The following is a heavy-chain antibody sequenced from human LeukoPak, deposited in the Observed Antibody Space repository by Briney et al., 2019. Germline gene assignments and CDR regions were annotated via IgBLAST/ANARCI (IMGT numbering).Heavy chain of an antibody. V-gene: IGHV3-30*02. CDR1: GFTFSRYG. D-gene: IGHD1-20*01. J-gene: IGHJ3*01. Sequence: GGSLRLSCAASGFTFSRYGMHWVRQALGKGLEWVAFIRYDGRNKYYADSVRGRFTISINDAKTSLYLHMTSLRAEDTAVYYCVRDYNWAFDVWGQGTMVAVSS. CDR3: VRDYNWAFDV. CDR2: IRYDGRNK.